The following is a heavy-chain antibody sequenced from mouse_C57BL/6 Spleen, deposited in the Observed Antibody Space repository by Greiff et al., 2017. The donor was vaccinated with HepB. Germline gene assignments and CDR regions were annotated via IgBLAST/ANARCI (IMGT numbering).Heavy chain of an antibody. CDR2: ISSGSSTI. Sequence: DVKLVESGGGLVKPGGSLKLSCAASGFTFSDYGMHWVRQAPEKGLEWVAYISSGSSTIYYADTVKGRFTISRDNAKNTLFLQMTSLRSEDTAMYYCASGYYGSRGYFDYWGQGTTLTVSS. V-gene: IGHV5-17*01. J-gene: IGHJ2*01. D-gene: IGHD1-1*01. CDR1: GFTFSDYG. CDR3: ASGYYGSRGYFDY.